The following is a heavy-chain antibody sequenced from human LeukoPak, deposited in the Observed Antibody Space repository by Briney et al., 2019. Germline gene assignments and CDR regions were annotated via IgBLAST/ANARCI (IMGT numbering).Heavy chain of an antibody. Sequence: SETLSLTCTVSGGSISSSSYYWGWIRQPPGKGLEWIGSIYYSGSTYYNPSLKSRVTISVDTSKNQFSLRLTSVTAADTAVYYCARTGYAFEYWGQGTLVTVSS. D-gene: IGHD3-9*01. CDR1: GGSISSSSYY. CDR2: IYYSGST. J-gene: IGHJ4*02. CDR3: ARTGYAFEY. V-gene: IGHV4-39*01.